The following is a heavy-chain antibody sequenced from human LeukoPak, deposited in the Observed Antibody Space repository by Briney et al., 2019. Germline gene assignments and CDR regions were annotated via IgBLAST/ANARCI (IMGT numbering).Heavy chain of an antibody. CDR2: ISAYNGNT. CDR1: GYTFTSYG. J-gene: IGHJ6*02. CDR3: ASSVQYQLLRGYYYGMDV. D-gene: IGHD2-2*01. V-gene: IGHV1-18*01. Sequence: GASVKVSCKASGYTFTSYGISWVRQAPGQGLEWMGWISAYNGNTNYAQKLQGRVTMTTDTSTSTAYTELRSLRSDDTAVYYCASSVQYQLLRGYYYGMDVWGQGTTVTVSS.